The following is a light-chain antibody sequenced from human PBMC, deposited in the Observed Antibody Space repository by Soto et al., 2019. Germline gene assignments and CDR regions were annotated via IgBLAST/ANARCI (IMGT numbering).Light chain of an antibody. CDR1: QSVARN. CDR2: AAS. J-gene: IGKJ1*01. CDR3: QPYTTSPNT. V-gene: IGKV3-15*01. Sequence: VLRMSTGRKSVAQGERADLSGRASQSVARNLAWYQQKPGQAPRLLIYAASTRATGTPARFSGSGSGTEITLPLSRLPSYAFALYYCQPYTTSPNTFDQGTKVDIK.